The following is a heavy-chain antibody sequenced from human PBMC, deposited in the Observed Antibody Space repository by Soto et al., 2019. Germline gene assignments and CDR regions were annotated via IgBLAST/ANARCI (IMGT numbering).Heavy chain of an antibody. J-gene: IGHJ5*02. CDR3: AKGLPQYSSSSVFGWFDP. Sequence: EVQLVESGGGLVKPGGSLRLSCAASGFTFSSYSMNWVRQAPGKGLEWVSSISSSSSYIYYADSVKGRFTISRDNAKNSLYLQMNSLRAEDTAVYYCAKGLPQYSSSSVFGWFDPLGQGTLVTVSS. CDR2: ISSSSSYI. V-gene: IGHV3-21*01. D-gene: IGHD6-6*01. CDR1: GFTFSSYS.